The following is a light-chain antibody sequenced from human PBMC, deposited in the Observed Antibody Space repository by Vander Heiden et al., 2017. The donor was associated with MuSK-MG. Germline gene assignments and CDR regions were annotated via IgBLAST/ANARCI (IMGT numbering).Light chain of an antibody. CDR3: QQSDSTPYT. J-gene: IGKJ2*01. CDR2: AAS. CDR1: QRIISY. Sequence: DIQLTQSPSSLSASVGDRVTITCRASQRIISYLNWYQQKPGEAPKLLIYAASSLQGGVPSRFSGGGSGTDFTLSISMLQPEDFATYYCQQSDSTPYTFGQGTKLDIK. V-gene: IGKV1-39*01.